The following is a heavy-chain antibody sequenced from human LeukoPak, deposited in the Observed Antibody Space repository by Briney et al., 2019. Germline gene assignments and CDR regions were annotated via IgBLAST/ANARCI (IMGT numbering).Heavy chain of an antibody. Sequence: SETLSLTCIVSGGSVTFSSYYWGWIRQPPGKGLEWIGSIDYSGSTYYNPSLKSRVTISVDTSKNQFSLKLSSVTAADTAVYYCARHTIAVAGEFDYWGQGTLVTVSS. J-gene: IGHJ4*02. CDR2: IDYSGST. CDR1: GGSVTFSSYY. V-gene: IGHV4-39*01. CDR3: ARHTIAVAGEFDY. D-gene: IGHD6-19*01.